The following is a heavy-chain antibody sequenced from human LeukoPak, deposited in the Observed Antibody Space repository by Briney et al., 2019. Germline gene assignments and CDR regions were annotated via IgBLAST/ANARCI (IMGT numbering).Heavy chain of an antibody. CDR2: ISAHDGTR. J-gene: IGHJ4*02. Sequence: ASVKVSCKASGYTFTNYGITWVRQAPGQGLEWMGWISAHDGTRNYALKHEDRVTMTTDTSTSTAYMELRGVRSDDTAVYYCARRSTLYSSGRFYFDYWGQGTLVTVSS. V-gene: IGHV1-18*01. D-gene: IGHD6-19*01. CDR3: ARRSTLYSSGRFYFDY. CDR1: GYTFTNYG.